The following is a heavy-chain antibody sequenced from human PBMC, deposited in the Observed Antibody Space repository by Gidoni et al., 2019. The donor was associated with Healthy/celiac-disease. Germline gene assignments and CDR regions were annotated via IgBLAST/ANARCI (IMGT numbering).Heavy chain of an antibody. J-gene: IGHJ3*02. CDR1: GFTFSSYW. CDR3: ARVGGYSGYDFTAFDI. D-gene: IGHD5-12*01. V-gene: IGHV3-7*03. Sequence: EVQLVESGGGLVQPGGSLRLSCAASGFTFSSYWMSWVRQAPGKGLEWVANIKQDGSEKYYVDSVKGRFTISRDNAKNSLYLQMNSLRAEDTAVYYCARVGGYSGYDFTAFDIWGQGTMVTVSS. CDR2: IKQDGSEK.